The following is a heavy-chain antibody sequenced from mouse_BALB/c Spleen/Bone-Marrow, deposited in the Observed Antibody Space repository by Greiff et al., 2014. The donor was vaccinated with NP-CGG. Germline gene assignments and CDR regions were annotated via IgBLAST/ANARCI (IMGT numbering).Heavy chain of an antibody. CDR2: ILPGSGCT. CDR1: GYTFSSYW. J-gene: IGHJ2*01. V-gene: IGHV1-9*01. D-gene: IGHD2-3*01. CDR3: ARRGYDGYH. Sequence: QVQLQQSGAELMKPGASVKISCKATGYTFSSYWIEWVKQRPGHGLEWIGEILPGSGCTNYNEKFKGKATFTADTSSNTAYMQLSSLTSEDSAVYYCARRGYDGYHWGQGTTLTVSS.